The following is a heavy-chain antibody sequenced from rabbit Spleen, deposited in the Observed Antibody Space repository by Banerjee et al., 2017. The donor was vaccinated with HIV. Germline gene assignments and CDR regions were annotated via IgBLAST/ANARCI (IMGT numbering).Heavy chain of an antibody. CDR2: TEPIFGTT. D-gene: IGHD6-1*01. CDR1: GFDFSSYY. J-gene: IGHJ4*01. CDR3: ARVGGVGVYGYATL. V-gene: IGHV1S7*01. Sequence: QSLEESGGGLVQPGGSLTLSCKASGFDFSSYYMTWVRQAPGKGLEWIGLTEPIFGTTYYANWVKGRFTISSHNAQNTLYLQLKSLTAADTATYFCARVGGVGVYGYATLWGPGTLVTVS.